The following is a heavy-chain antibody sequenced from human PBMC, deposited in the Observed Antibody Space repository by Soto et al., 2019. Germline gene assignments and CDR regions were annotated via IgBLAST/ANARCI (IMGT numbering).Heavy chain of an antibody. V-gene: IGHV6-1*01. D-gene: IGHD5-12*01. CDR2: TYYRSKWYY. J-gene: IGHJ4*01. CDR3: ARKEEIDGSPFDF. Sequence: SQTLSLTCAISGDSVSTNSADWNWIRQSPWRGLEWLGRTYYRSKWYYDYAPSVKSRLTINPDTSENQFSLQLDSVTPEDTAVYYCARKEEIDGSPFDFCGHGTRVTVSA. CDR1: GDSVSTNSAD.